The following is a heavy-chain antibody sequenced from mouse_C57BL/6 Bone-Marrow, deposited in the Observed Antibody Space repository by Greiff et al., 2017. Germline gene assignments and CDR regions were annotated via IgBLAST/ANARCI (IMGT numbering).Heavy chain of an antibody. V-gene: IGHV1-55*01. D-gene: IGHD1-1*01. Sequence: QVQLQQPGAELVKPGASVKMSCKASGYTFTSYWITWVKQRPGQGLEWIGDIYPGSGSTNYNEKFKSKATLTVDTSSSPAYMQLSSLTSEDSAVYYCARLDLVYYYGSGYFDVWGTGTTVTVSS. CDR3: ARLDLVYYYGSGYFDV. CDR2: IYPGSGST. CDR1: GYTFTSYW. J-gene: IGHJ1*03.